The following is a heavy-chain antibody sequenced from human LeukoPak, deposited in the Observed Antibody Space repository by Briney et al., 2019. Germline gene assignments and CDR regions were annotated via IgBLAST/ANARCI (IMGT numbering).Heavy chain of an antibody. J-gene: IGHJ4*02. CDR2: ISSSSSYI. D-gene: IGHD5-18*01. Sequence: PGGSLRLSCAASGFTFSSYSMTWVRQAPGKGLEWVSSISSSSSYIYYADSVKGRFTISRDNSKNTLYLQMNSLRAEDTAVYYCARPDTAMVSFDYWGQGTLVTVSS. CDR3: ARPDTAMVSFDY. CDR1: GFTFSSYS. V-gene: IGHV3-21*01.